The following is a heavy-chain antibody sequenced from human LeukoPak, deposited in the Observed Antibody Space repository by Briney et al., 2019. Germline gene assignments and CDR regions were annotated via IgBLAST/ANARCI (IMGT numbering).Heavy chain of an antibody. Sequence: GGSLRLSCAASGFTFSSYAMSWVRQAPGKGLEWVSAISGSGGSTYYADSVQGRFTISRDNSKNTLYLQMNSLRAEDTAVYYCAKDRDPCSSTSCYPEPGTTHDYWGQGTLVTVSS. V-gene: IGHV3-23*01. CDR2: ISGSGGST. D-gene: IGHD2-2*01. J-gene: IGHJ4*02. CDR1: GFTFSSYA. CDR3: AKDRDPCSSTSCYPEPGTTHDY.